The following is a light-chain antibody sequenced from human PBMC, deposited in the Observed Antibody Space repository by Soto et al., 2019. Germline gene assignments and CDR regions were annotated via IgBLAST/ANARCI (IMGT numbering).Light chain of an antibody. J-gene: IGKJ2*01. V-gene: IGKV1-5*03. CDR1: QSISRW. CDR3: HQYSGLYT. Sequence: DIQMTQSPSALSASVGDRVTITCRASQSISRWLAWYQQKPGKAPKLLIYKASSLQGGVPSRFGGSGSGTEFTLTISGLQPDDVATNYCHQYSGLYTFGQGTKLEI. CDR2: KAS.